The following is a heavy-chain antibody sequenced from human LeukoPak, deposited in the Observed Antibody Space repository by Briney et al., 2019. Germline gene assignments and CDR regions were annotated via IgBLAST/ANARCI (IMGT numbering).Heavy chain of an antibody. CDR2: IYYSGST. J-gene: IGHJ5*02. CDR3: ASNVVTALLNWFDP. V-gene: IGHV4-39*07. D-gene: IGHD2-21*02. Sequence: PSETLSLTCTVSGGSISTSSYYWGWIRQPPGKGLEWIGSIYYSGSTYYNPSLKSRVTISLDTPKNQFSLKLSSVTAADTAVYYCASNVVTALLNWFDPWGQGTLVTVSS. CDR1: GGSISTSSYY.